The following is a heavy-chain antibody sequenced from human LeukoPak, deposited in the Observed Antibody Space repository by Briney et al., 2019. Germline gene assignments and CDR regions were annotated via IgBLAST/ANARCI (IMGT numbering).Heavy chain of an antibody. D-gene: IGHD1-26*01. CDR1: GFTFSSYA. Sequence: GGSLRLSCAASGFTFSSYAMSWVRQAPGKGLEWVSAISGSGGSTYYADSVKGRFTISRDNSKNTLYLQMNSLRAEDTAVYYCAKGRIVGATYSCGFDYWGQGTLVTVSS. CDR2: ISGSGGST. CDR3: AKGRIVGATYSCGFDY. V-gene: IGHV3-23*01. J-gene: IGHJ4*02.